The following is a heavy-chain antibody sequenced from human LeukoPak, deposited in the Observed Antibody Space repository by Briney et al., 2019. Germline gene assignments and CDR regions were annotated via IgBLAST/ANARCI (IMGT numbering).Heavy chain of an antibody. CDR2: IYHSGST. D-gene: IGHD3-3*01. CDR1: GGSISSGSYY. CDR3: ARSTYYDFWSGYAIVY. V-gene: IGHV4-30-2*01. J-gene: IGHJ4*02. Sequence: SETLSLTCTVSGGSISSGSYYWSWIRQPPGKGLEWIGYIYHSGSTYYNPSLKSRVTISVDRSKNQFSLKLSSVTAADTAVYYCARSTYYDFWSGYAIVYWGQGTLVTVSS.